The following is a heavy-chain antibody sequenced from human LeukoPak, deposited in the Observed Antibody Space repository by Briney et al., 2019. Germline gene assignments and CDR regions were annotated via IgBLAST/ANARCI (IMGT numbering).Heavy chain of an antibody. V-gene: IGHV1-69*06. Sequence: SVKVSCKASGGTFSSYAISWVQQAPGQGLEWMGGIIPIFGTANYAQKFQGRVTITADKSTSTAYMELSSLRSEDTAVYYCAASSSGWKPPYFDYWGQGTLVTVSS. CDR1: GGTFSSYA. CDR2: IIPIFGTA. J-gene: IGHJ4*02. CDR3: AASSSGWKPPYFDY. D-gene: IGHD6-19*01.